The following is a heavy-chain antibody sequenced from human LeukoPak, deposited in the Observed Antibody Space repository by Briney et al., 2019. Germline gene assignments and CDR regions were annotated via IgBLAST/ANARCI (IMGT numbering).Heavy chain of an antibody. CDR3: ARDDDSNDDPPLDY. D-gene: IGHD3-22*01. J-gene: IGHJ4*02. CDR2: ISAYNGNT. Sequence: GASVKVSCKASGYTFTSYGISWVRQAPGQGLEWMGWISAYNGNTNYAQKLQGRVTMTTDTSTSTAYMELRSLRSDDTAVYYCARDDDSNDDPPLDYWGQGTLVTVSS. V-gene: IGHV1-18*01. CDR1: GYTFTSYG.